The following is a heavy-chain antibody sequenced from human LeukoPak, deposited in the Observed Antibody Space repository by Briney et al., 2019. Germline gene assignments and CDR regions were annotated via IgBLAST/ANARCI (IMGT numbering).Heavy chain of an antibody. J-gene: IGHJ3*02. Sequence: GGSLRLSCAASGFTFSSYSMNSVRQAPRKRPGWVSSISSSSSYIYYADSVKGRFSICRDNAQNSLYLYMNTLRAQKTCIYYFARDGYGDPLMLRVSPDFDIWGKGAMVTVSS. V-gene: IGHV3-21*03. CDR2: ISSSSSYI. CDR1: GFTFSSYS. D-gene: IGHD4-17*01. CDR3: ARDGYGDPLMLRVSPDFDI.